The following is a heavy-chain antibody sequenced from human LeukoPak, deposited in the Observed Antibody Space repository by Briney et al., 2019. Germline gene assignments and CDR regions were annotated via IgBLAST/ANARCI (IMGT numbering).Heavy chain of an antibody. Sequence: ASVKVSCKASGYTFTSYDINWVRQATGQGLEWMGWMNPNSGNTGYAQKFQGRVTMTRDTSTSTVYMELSSLRSEDTAVYYCAREYCSGGSCYSYFDYWGQGTLVTVSS. V-gene: IGHV1-8*01. D-gene: IGHD2-15*01. CDR1: GYTFTSYD. J-gene: IGHJ4*02. CDR2: MNPNSGNT. CDR3: AREYCSGGSCYSYFDY.